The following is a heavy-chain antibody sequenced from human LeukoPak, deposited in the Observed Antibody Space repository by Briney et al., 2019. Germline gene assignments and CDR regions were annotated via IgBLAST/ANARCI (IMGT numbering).Heavy chain of an antibody. CDR2: ISSSGGST. CDR1: GFTFSSYA. D-gene: IGHD6-13*01. V-gene: IGHV3-23*01. Sequence: GGSLRLSCAASGFTFSSYAMSWVRQAPGKGLEWVSAISSSGGSTYYADSVKGRFTISRDNSKNTLYLQMYSLRAEDTAVYCCAKSPAIPAAPDYWGQGTLVTVSS. J-gene: IGHJ4*02. CDR3: AKSPAIPAAPDY.